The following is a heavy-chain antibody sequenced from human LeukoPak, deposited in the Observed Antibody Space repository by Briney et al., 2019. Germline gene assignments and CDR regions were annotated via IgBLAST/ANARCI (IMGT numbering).Heavy chain of an antibody. CDR1: GFTFSSYW. V-gene: IGHV3-74*01. CDR2: INSDGTTT. D-gene: IGHD2-15*01. Sequence: GGSLRLSCAASGFTFSSYWMHWVRQPPGKGPVWVSRINSDGTTTSYADSVKGRFTVSRDNAKNRLYLQMNSLRAEDTAVYYCARVGSGGNCNWGQGTLVTVSS. J-gene: IGHJ4*02. CDR3: ARVGSGGNCN.